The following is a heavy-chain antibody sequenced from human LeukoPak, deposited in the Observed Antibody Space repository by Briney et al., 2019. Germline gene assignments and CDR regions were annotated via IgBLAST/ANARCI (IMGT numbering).Heavy chain of an antibody. Sequence: GGSLEISGKGSGYSFNSYWIGGVGQVPGKGRGGMGIIYPGESDTKYSPSFEGQVTISADKSIRTASLQCSSLKASDTAMYYCATHGGITMVRGVITWFDPWGQGTLVTVSS. CDR2: IYPGESDT. D-gene: IGHD3-10*01. CDR1: GYSFNSYW. V-gene: IGHV5-51*01. CDR3: ATHGGITMVRGVITWFDP. J-gene: IGHJ5*02.